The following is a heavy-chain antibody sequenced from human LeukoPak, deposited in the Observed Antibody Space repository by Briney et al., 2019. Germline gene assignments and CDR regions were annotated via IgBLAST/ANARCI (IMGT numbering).Heavy chain of an antibody. D-gene: IGHD1-26*01. V-gene: IGHV3-23*01. CDR1: GFTFDDYG. CDR2: ISSSGGNT. CDR3: ASQRSYSGSYVTFDF. J-gene: IGHJ4*02. Sequence: GGSLRLSCAASGFTFDDYGMSWVRQAPGKGLEWVSGISSSGGNTYYAESVKGRFTISRDNSKDTLYLQMNSLRAEDAAVYYCASQRSYSGSYVTFDFWGQGTLVTVSS.